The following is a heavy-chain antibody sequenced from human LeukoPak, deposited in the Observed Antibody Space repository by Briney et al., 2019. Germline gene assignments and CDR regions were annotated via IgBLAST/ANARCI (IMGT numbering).Heavy chain of an antibody. Sequence: GGSLRLSCAASGFTFSSYSMNWVRQAPGKGLEWVSSISSSSSYIYHADSVKGRFTISRDNAKNSLYLQMNSLRAEDTAVYYCARDYDILTGYYYFDYWGQGTLVTVSS. V-gene: IGHV3-21*01. CDR2: ISSSSSYI. CDR1: GFTFSSYS. J-gene: IGHJ4*02. CDR3: ARDYDILTGYYYFDY. D-gene: IGHD3-9*01.